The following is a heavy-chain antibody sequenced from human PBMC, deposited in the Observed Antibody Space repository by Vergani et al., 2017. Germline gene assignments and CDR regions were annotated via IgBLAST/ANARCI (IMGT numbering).Heavy chain of an antibody. V-gene: IGHV3-15*01. J-gene: IGHJ4*02. D-gene: IGHD3-3*01. CDR3: TRDQLSYYDFWSGYVYFDY. CDR1: GFTFSNAW. Sequence: EVQLVESGGGLVKPGGSLRLSCAASGFTFSNAWMSWVRQAPGKGLEWVGRIKSKTDGGTTDYAAPVKGRFTISRDDSKNTLYLQMNSLKTEDTAVYYCTRDQLSYYDFWSGYVYFDYWGQGTLVTVSS. CDR2: IKSKTDGGTT.